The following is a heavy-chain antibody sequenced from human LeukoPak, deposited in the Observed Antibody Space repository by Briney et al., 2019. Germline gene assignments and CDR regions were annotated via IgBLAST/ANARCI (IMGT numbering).Heavy chain of an antibody. Sequence: PSETLSLTCIVSGGSIRNYYWNWIRQSPGKGLEWIGFIHYSGSTYCRPTLKSRVTMSVDTSKNQFSLKLTSVTAADTAVYYCARGGDSSGYLNHYYYGMDVWGQGTTVTVSS. CDR3: ARGGDSSGYLNHYYYGMDV. V-gene: IGHV4-59*01. D-gene: IGHD5-18*01. J-gene: IGHJ6*02. CDR1: GGSIRNYY. CDR2: IHYSGST.